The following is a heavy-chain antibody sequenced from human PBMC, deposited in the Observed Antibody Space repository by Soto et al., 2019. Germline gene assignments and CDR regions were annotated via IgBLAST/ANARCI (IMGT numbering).Heavy chain of an antibody. J-gene: IGHJ4*02. CDR3: ARVTGDTNRTPFDY. D-gene: IGHD3-16*01. V-gene: IGHV3-23*01. Sequence: PGGSLRLSCAASGFTFSSYAMSWVRQAPGKGLEWVSAISGSGGSTYYADSVKGQVTLSANKSINTAYLQWSSLKASDTAMYFCARVTGDTNRTPFDYWGQGTLVTVSS. CDR1: GFTFSSYA. CDR2: ISGSGGST.